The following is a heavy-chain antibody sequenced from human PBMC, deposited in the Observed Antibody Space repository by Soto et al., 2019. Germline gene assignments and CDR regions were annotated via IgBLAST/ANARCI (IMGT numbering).Heavy chain of an antibody. CDR3: AKDGAVAGPDYYYYGMDV. J-gene: IGHJ6*02. Sequence: GVSLRLSCAASGFTFINYGIHWVRQAPGKGLEWVAVISYDGSNKYYADSVKGRFTISRDNSKNTLYLQMNSLRAEDTAVYYCAKDGAVAGPDYYYYGMDVWGQGTTVTVSS. V-gene: IGHV3-30*18. CDR2: ISYDGSNK. D-gene: IGHD6-19*01. CDR1: GFTFINYG.